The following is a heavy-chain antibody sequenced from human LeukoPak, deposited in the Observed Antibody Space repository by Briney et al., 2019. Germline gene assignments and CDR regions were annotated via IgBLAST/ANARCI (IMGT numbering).Heavy chain of an antibody. Sequence: GGSMRLSCAASGFSFSSYNMNWVRQTPGKGLEWVSSISSSSTYTFYADSVKGRFTISRDNARNSLYLQMNSLRAEDTAVYYCVRDPYSGTYGDTYYYYMDVWGKGTTVTISS. V-gene: IGHV3-21*01. CDR3: VRDPYSGTYGDTYYYYMDV. CDR2: ISSSSTYT. J-gene: IGHJ6*03. CDR1: GFSFSSYN. D-gene: IGHD1-26*01.